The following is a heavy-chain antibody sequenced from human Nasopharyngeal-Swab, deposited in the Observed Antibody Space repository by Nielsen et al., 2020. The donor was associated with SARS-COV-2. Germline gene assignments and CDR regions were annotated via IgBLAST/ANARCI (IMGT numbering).Heavy chain of an antibody. CDR2: IDYSGST. CDR3: AVSSPMEVAGTQFDF. CDR1: GGPISSYS. Sequence: SEPLSLTFTVSGGPISSYSWSWIRQLPGKGPEWIGYIDYSGSTNYNPSPKSRVTISIDTSKKDFSLKLSSVTAAETAVYYCAVSSPMEVAGTQFDFWGQGILVTVSS. J-gene: IGHJ4*02. D-gene: IGHD6-19*01. V-gene: IGHV4-59*01.